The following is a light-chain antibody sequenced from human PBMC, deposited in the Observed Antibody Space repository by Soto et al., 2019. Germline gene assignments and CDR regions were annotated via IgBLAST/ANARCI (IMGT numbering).Light chain of an antibody. CDR2: DVN. V-gene: IGLV2-14*01. J-gene: IGLJ2*01. CDR3: TSYASGSSHVV. CDR1: SSDSGGYDY. Sequence: QSALTQPASVSGSPGQSITLSCTGTSSDSGGYDYVSWYQRHPGKAPKLIIYDVNNRPSGVSNRFSGSKSGNTASLTISGLQDEDEADYYCTSYASGSSHVVFGGGTKLTVL.